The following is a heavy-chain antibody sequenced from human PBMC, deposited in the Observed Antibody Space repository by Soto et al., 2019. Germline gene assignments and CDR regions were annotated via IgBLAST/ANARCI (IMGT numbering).Heavy chain of an antibody. V-gene: IGHV1-69*01. CDR2: IIPIFGTA. Sequence: QVQLVQSGAEVKKPGSSVKVSCKASGGTFSSYAISWVRQAPGQGLEWMGGIIPIFGTANYAQKFQGRVTITADESTSTAYMELSSLRSEDTAVYYCARGYYDSRGYYHPNSYYYYGMDVWGQGTTVTVSS. CDR1: GGTFSSYA. J-gene: IGHJ6*02. D-gene: IGHD3-22*01. CDR3: ARGYYDSRGYYHPNSYYYYGMDV.